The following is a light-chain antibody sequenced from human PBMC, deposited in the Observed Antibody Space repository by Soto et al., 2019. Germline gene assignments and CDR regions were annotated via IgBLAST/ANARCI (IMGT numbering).Light chain of an antibody. Sequence: GDRVTITCRASQSITTWLAWYQQKPGTAVKVLIYDASTLGSGVPSRFSGSGSGTEFTLTISSLQLEDFATYHCQQYHSFPWTFGQGTKVDIK. J-gene: IGKJ1*01. CDR1: QSITTW. V-gene: IGKV1-5*01. CDR3: QQYHSFPWT. CDR2: DAS.